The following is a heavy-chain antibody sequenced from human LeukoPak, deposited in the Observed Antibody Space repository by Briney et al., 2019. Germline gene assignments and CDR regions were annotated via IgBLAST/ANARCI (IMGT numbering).Heavy chain of an antibody. CDR1: GGSISSSSYY. CDR3: ARVARDYVCGSSSKGHFDY. V-gene: IGHV4-39*01. J-gene: IGHJ4*02. Sequence: SETLSLTCTVSGGSISSSSYYWGWIRQPPGKGLEWIGSIYYSGSTHYNPSLKSRVTISVDTSKNQFSLKLSSVTAADTAVYYCARVARDYVCGSSSKGHFDYWGQGTLVTVSS. D-gene: IGHD3-16*01. CDR2: IYYSGST.